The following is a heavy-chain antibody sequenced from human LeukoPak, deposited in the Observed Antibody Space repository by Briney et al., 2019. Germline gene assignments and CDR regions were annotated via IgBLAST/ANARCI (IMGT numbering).Heavy chain of an antibody. CDR2: IHYSGGT. CDR1: GGSISTYY. CDR3: ARYLATISGFDY. V-gene: IGHV4-59*01. D-gene: IGHD5-12*01. J-gene: IGHJ4*02. Sequence: PSETLSLTCTVSGGSISTYYWSWIRQSPGKGLEWIGYIHYSGGTKYNPSLKRRVTISVDTSKNQFSLRLSSVTAADTAVYYCARYLATISGFDYWGRGTLVTVSS.